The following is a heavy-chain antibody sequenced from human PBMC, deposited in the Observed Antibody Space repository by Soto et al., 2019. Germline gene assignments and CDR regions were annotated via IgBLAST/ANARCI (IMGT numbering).Heavy chain of an antibody. CDR2: IIPIFGTA. CDR3: ARSGVGSGIYYYYYGMDV. V-gene: IGHV1-69*13. J-gene: IGHJ6*02. D-gene: IGHD2-15*01. Sequence: ASVKVSCKASGGTFSSYAISWVRQAPGQGLEWMGGIIPIFGTANYAQKFQGRVTITADGSTSTAYMELSSLRSEDTAVYYCARSGVGSGIYYYYYGMDVWGQGTTVTVSS. CDR1: GGTFSSYA.